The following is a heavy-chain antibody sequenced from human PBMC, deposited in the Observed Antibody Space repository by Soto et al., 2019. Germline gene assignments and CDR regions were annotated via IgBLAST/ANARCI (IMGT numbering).Heavy chain of an antibody. Sequence: QVQLVQSGAEVKKPGASVKVSCKASGYTFTNFGISWVRQAPGQGLEWMGWISAYNGNTNYAQNFQGRVTMTTDTTTSTAHMEQRRLRSDATAMYYCARGATPLDQRGQATLVTVSS. V-gene: IGHV1-18*01. D-gene: IGHD2-2*01. CDR1: GYTFTNFG. CDR2: ISAYNGNT. J-gene: IGHJ4*02. CDR3: ARGATPLDQ.